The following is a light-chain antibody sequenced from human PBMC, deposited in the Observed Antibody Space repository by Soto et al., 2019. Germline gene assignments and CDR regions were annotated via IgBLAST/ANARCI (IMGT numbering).Light chain of an antibody. V-gene: IGKV1-5*01. J-gene: IGKJ3*01. CDR3: QQYNSYSPLT. CDR2: DAS. CDR1: QSISSW. Sequence: DIQMTQSPSTLSASVGDRVTITCRASQSISSWLAWYQQKPGKAPKLLIYDASSLESGVPSRFSGSGSRTEFTLTISSLQPDDFATYYCQQYNSYSPLTFGPGTKVDIK.